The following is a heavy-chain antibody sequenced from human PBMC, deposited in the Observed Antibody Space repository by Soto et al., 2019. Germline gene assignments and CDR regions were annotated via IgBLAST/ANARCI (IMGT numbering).Heavy chain of an antibody. D-gene: IGHD3-22*01. Sequence: GGSLRLSCAASGFTFSSYAMSWVRQAPGKGLEWVSAISGSGGSTYYADSVKGRFTISRDNSKNTLYLQMNSLRAEDTAVYYCAKKYSIVVVNYLDYWGQGTLVTVSS. V-gene: IGHV3-23*01. CDR2: ISGSGGST. CDR3: AKKYSIVVVNYLDY. J-gene: IGHJ4*02. CDR1: GFTFSSYA.